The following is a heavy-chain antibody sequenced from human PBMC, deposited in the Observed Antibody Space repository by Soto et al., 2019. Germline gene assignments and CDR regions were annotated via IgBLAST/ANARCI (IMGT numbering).Heavy chain of an antibody. D-gene: IGHD3-22*01. CDR1: DGTISSYY. J-gene: IGHJ3*02. V-gene: IGHV4-59*01. Sequence: SETLSLTCTVSDGTISSYYLSWIRQPPGKGLEWIGYIYYSGSTNYNPSLKSRVTISVDTSKNQFSLKLSSVTAADTAVYYCARPMITPTGRGVFDIWGQGTMVTVSS. CDR3: ARPMITPTGRGVFDI. CDR2: IYYSGST.